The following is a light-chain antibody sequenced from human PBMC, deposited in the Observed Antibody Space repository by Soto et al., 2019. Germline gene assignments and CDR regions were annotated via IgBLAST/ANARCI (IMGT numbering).Light chain of an antibody. CDR1: QSVDRY. Sequence: EVVLTQSPDTLSLSPGEKATLSCRASQSVDRYVDWYQQKLGQAPRLLIYDAYTMATGVAARFTGSGSATDFSLTTTSLQPEDFAVYYCQQRHKWPSTFGPGTKVE. J-gene: IGKJ2*02. V-gene: IGKV3-11*01. CDR2: DAY. CDR3: QQRHKWPST.